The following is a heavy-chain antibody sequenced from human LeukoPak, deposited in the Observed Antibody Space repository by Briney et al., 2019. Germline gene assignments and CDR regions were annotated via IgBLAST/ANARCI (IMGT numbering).Heavy chain of an antibody. CDR1: GFTFSSYW. Sequence: GGSLRLSCAASGFTFSSYWMSWVRQAPGKGLEWVANIKQDGSEKYYVDSVKGRFTISRDNAENTLYLQMNSLRVEDTAVYYCAREGLGEFRVVAASGTVVYWGQGTLVTVSS. CDR2: IKQDGSEK. J-gene: IGHJ4*02. D-gene: IGHD1-26*01. V-gene: IGHV3-7*01. CDR3: AREGLGEFRVVAASGTVVY.